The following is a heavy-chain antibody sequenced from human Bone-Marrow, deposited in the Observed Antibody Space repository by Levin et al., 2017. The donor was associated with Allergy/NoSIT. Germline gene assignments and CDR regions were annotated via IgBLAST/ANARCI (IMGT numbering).Heavy chain of an antibody. J-gene: IGHJ5*02. CDR1: GFTFSRYA. CDR2: ISAAGYTT. D-gene: IGHD4-23*01. CDR3: AKEFAAVTLGSYGS. Sequence: GGSLRLSCAASGFTFSRYAMTWVRQAPGKGLEWVSTISAAGYTTYYADFVKGRFTISRDNSNNTLHLQMNSLRGDDTAVYFCAKEFAAVTLGSYGSWGQGSLVTVSS. V-gene: IGHV3-23*01.